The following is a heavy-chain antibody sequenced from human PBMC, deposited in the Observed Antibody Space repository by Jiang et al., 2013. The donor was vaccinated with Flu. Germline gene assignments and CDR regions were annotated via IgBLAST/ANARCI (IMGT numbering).Heavy chain of an antibody. Sequence: GLVKPSETLSLTCTVSGGSISSYYWSWIRQPPGKGLEWIGYIYYSGSTNYNPSLKSRVTISVDTSKNQFSLKLSSVTAADTAVYYCARMAYYYDSSGYYEGSDAFDIWGQGTMVTVSS. CDR1: GGSISSYY. D-gene: IGHD3-22*01. V-gene: IGHV4-59*01. CDR3: ARMAYYYDSSGYYEGSDAFDI. J-gene: IGHJ3*02. CDR2: IYYSGST.